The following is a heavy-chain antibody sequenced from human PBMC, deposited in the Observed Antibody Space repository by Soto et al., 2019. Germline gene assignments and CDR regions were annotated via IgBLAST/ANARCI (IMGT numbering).Heavy chain of an antibody. CDR1: GGSISSANYY. D-gene: IGHD1-1*01. Sequence: SETLSLTCTDSGGSISSANYYWSWIRQPPGKGLEWIGFISYSGSTYYNPSLKSRVTVSVDTSKNQFSLRLTSVTGADTAVYYCATNWSTSLRYYHGMDVWGQGTMVTVSS. CDR2: ISYSGST. V-gene: IGHV4-30-4*01. J-gene: IGHJ6*02. CDR3: ATNWSTSLRYYHGMDV.